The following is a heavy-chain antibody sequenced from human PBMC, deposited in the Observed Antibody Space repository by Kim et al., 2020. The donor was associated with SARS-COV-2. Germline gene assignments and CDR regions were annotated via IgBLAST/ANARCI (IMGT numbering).Heavy chain of an antibody. V-gene: IGHV5-10-1*01. CDR2: IDPSDSYT. CDR1: GSSFTSYW. CDR3: ASLYDSSGYYLRGAFDI. J-gene: IGHJ3*02. D-gene: IGHD3-22*01. Sequence: GESLKISCKGSGSSFTSYWISWVRQMPGKGLEWMGRIDPSDSYTNYSPSFQGHVTISADKSISTAYLQWSSLKASDTAMYYCASLYDSSGYYLRGAFDIWGQGTMVTVSS.